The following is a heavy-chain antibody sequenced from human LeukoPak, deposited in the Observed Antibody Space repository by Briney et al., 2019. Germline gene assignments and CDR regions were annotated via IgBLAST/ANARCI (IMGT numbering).Heavy chain of an antibody. CDR1: GYTFTSYY. J-gene: IGHJ4*02. D-gene: IGHD6-13*01. CDR3: ATDSWSSSWYFDY. V-gene: IGHV1-46*01. CDR2: INPSGGST. Sequence: ASVKVSCKASGYTFTSYYMHWVRQAPGQGLEWMGIINPSGGSTSYAQKFQGRVTMTEDTSTDTAYMELSSLRSGDTAVYYCATDSWSSSWYFDYWGQGTLVTVSS.